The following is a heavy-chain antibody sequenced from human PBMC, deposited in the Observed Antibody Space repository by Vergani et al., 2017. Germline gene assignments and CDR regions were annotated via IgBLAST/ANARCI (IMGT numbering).Heavy chain of an antibody. J-gene: IGHJ5*02. Sequence: QVQLQESGPGLLRPSQTLSLTCTVPGSSIRNDDYYWSWIRQPPGKGLEWIGYIYDSGSTYNNPSLKSRVTISVDTSKNQFSLKLSSVTAADTAVYYCARTRSALGNYYGSSGYEFDPWGQGTLVTVSS. CDR2: IYDSGST. V-gene: IGHV4-30-4*01. CDR3: ARTRSALGNYYGSSGYEFDP. CDR1: GSSIRNDDYY. D-gene: IGHD3-22*01.